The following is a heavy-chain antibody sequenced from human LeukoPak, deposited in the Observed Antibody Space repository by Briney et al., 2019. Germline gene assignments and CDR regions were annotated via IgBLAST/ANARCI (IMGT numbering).Heavy chain of an antibody. CDR2: ISYDGSNK. Sequence: GGSLRLSCAASGFTFSSYAMHWVRQAPGKGLEWVAVISYDGSNKYYADSVKGRFTISRDNSKNTLYLQMNRLRAEDTAVYYCARDAATTVDYWGQGTLVAVSS. V-gene: IGHV3-30*04. J-gene: IGHJ4*02. CDR1: GFTFSSYA. D-gene: IGHD4-17*01. CDR3: ARDAATTVDY.